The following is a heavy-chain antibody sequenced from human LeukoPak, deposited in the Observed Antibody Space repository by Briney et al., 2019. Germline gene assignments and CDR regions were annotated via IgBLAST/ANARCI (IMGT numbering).Heavy chain of an antibody. CDR2: IYYSGNT. CDR3: ARMDTAMVVYFDF. J-gene: IGHJ4*02. CDR1: GGSIGSSIYY. V-gene: IGHV4-39*01. Sequence: PSETLSLTCTVSGGSIGSSIYYWGWIRQPPGKGLEWIGSIYYSGNTYYNPSLKSRVTISVDTSKNQFSLKLSSVTAADTAVYYCARMDTAMVVYFDFWGQGTLATVSS. D-gene: IGHD5-18*01.